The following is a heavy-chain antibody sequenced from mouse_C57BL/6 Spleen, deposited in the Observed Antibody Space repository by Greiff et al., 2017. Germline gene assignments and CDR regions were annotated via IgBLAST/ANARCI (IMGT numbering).Heavy chain of an antibody. D-gene: IGHD1-1*01. J-gene: IGHJ2*01. CDR1: GYTFTDYN. Sequence: EVQLQQSGPELVKPGASVKMSCKASGYTFTDYNMHWVKQSHGKSLEWIGYINPNNGGTSYNQKFKGKATLTVNKSSSTAYMELRSLTSEDSAVYYCANILLRSYLDYWGQGTTLTVSS. CDR3: ANILLRSYLDY. V-gene: IGHV1-22*01. CDR2: INPNNGGT.